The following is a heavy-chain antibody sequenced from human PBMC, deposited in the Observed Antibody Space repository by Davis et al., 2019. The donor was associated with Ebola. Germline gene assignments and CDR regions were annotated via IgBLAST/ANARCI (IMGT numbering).Heavy chain of an antibody. CDR1: GFPFNIFD. J-gene: IGHJ4*02. D-gene: IGHD4-11*01. CDR2: VRSHGSDD. CDR3: ARDSDDYSFDY. Sequence: GGSLRLSCAASGFPFNIFDMHWVRQAPGRGLEWVAFVRSHGSDDHYADSVKGRFTISRDNSKNTLYLQMNSLRPEDTAVYYCARDSDDYSFDYWGQGTLVTVSS. V-gene: IGHV3-30*02.